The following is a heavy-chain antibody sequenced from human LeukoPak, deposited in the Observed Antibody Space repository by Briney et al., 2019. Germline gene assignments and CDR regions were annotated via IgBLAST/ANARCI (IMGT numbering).Heavy chain of an antibody. Sequence: SETLSLTCTVSGGSIRSNYWSWIRQAPGKRLEWIGYIWHSGTTTYNPSLESRVTTSVDTSKNQFSLRLSSVTAADTAVYYCARVRSSAGPFDYWGQGTRVTVSS. J-gene: IGHJ4*02. V-gene: IGHV4-59*01. CDR3: ARVRSSAGPFDY. D-gene: IGHD3-22*01. CDR1: GGSIRSNY. CDR2: IWHSGTT.